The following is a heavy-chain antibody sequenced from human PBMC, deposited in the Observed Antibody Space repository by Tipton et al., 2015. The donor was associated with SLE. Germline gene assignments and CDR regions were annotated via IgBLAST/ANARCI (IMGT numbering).Heavy chain of an antibody. J-gene: IGHJ6*02. CDR2: IYYSGST. V-gene: IGHV4-59*01. Sequence: TLSLTCTVSGGSISSYYWSWIRQPPGKGLEWIGYIYYSGSTNYNPSLKSRVTISVDTSKNQFSLKLSSVTAADTAVYYCARDIVVVIAMANYYYYGTDVWGQGTTVTVSS. D-gene: IGHD2-21*01. CDR3: ARDIVVVIAMANYYYYGTDV. CDR1: GGSISSYY.